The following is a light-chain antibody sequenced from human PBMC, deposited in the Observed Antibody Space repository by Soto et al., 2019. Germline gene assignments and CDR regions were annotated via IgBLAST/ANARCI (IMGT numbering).Light chain of an antibody. V-gene: IGLV2-14*01. CDR2: DVS. J-gene: IGLJ1*01. Sequence: QSALTQPASVSGSPGQSITISCTGTRSDVGGYNFVSWYQQHPGKAPKLMIYDVSNRPSGVYNRFSGSKSGNTASLTISGLQAQDHPDYYCSSYRSSSTGVFGPGTKVTVL. CDR1: RSDVGGYNF. CDR3: SSYRSSSTGV.